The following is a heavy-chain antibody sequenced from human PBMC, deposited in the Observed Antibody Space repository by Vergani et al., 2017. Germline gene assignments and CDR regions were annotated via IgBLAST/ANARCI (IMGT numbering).Heavy chain of an antibody. V-gene: IGHV1-69*08. CDR3: AREPRGEGGDPEDYYDGMDV. D-gene: IGHD2-21*02. Sequence: QVQLVQSGAEVKKPGSSVQVSCKASGATFRSNTISWVRQVPGQGLEWMGRIIPVLGTTKYAQDFQGRLPISADTSTRTAYMELTSRRSQDTAVYYCAREPRGEGGDPEDYYDGMDVWGQGTTVTVS. CDR1: GATFRSNT. CDR2: IIPVLGTT. J-gene: IGHJ6*02.